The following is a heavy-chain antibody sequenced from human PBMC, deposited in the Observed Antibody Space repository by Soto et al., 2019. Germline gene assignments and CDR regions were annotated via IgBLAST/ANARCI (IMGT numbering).Heavy chain of an antibody. CDR1: GFTFSSYA. Sequence: QVQLVESGGGVVQPGRSLRLSCAASGFTFSSYAMHWVRQAPGKGLEWVAVISYDGSNKYYADSVKGRFTISRDTSKNTLYLQRNSLRAEDTAVYYCARDSSEYDFWSGKAYGMDVWGQGTTVTVSS. V-gene: IGHV3-30-3*01. J-gene: IGHJ6*02. D-gene: IGHD3-3*01. CDR2: ISYDGSNK. CDR3: ARDSSEYDFWSGKAYGMDV.